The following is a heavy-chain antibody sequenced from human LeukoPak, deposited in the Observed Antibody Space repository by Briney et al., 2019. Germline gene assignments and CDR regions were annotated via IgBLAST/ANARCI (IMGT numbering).Heavy chain of an antibody. V-gene: IGHV4-39*01. CDR1: GGSISSSSYY. D-gene: IGHD5-24*01. CDR2: IYYSGST. J-gene: IGHJ4*02. CDR3: AGARDGYNWGYSGY. Sequence: ASETLSLTCTVSGGSISSSSYYWGWIRQPPGKGLEWIGSIYYSGSTYYNPSLKSRVTISVDTSKNQFSLKLSSVTAADTAVYYCAGARDGYNWGYSGYWGQGTLVTVSS.